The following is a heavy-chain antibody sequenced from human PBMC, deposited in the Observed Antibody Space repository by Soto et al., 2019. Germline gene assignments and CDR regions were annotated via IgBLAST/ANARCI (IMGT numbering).Heavy chain of an antibody. Sequence: PGESLKISCEVSGFTLSMYSMTWVRQAPGKGLEWVAKIPQEGSDGHYVDSVKGRFTISRDNAKNSVYLQMNSLRAEDTAVYYCARYQLILPAHDFFYGSDVWGQGAKVTVSS. CDR3: ARYQLILPAHDFFYGSDV. D-gene: IGHD2-21*02. CDR2: IPQEGSDG. CDR1: GFTLSMYS. V-gene: IGHV3-7*03. J-gene: IGHJ6*02.